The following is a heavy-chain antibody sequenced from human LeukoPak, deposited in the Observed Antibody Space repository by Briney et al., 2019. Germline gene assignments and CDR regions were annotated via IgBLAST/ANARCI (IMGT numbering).Heavy chain of an antibody. D-gene: IGHD1-26*01. J-gene: IGHJ4*02. CDR2: IYYSGST. CDR3: ASSSGSYLFEY. CDR1: GGSISSYY. V-gene: IGHV4-59*01. Sequence: SETLSLTCTVSGGSISSYYWSWIRQPPGKGLEWIGYIYYSGSTNHNPSLKSRVTISVDTSKNQFSLKLSSVTAADTAVYYCASSSGSYLFEYWGQGTLVTVSS.